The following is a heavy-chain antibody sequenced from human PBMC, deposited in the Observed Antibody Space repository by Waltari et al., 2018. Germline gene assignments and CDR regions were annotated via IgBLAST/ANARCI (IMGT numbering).Heavy chain of an antibody. CDR2: IYYSEST. J-gene: IGHJ3*02. Sequence: QLQLQESGPGLVKPSETLSLTCPVSGGSISSSSFSLVWHRQPPGKGLGWIGSIYYSESTYYNPSLKSRVTISVDTSKNQFSLKLSSVTAADTAVYYCAGYTVTRDDAFDIWGQGTMVTVSS. CDR3: AGYTVTRDDAFDI. CDR1: GGSISSSSFS. D-gene: IGHD4-17*01. V-gene: IGHV4-39*07.